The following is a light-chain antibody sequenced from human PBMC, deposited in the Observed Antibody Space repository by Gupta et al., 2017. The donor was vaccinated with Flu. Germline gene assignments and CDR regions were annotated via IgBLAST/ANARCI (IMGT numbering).Light chain of an antibody. CDR2: AAS. CDR1: QGIRND. Sequence: DIQMTQSPSSLSASVGDRVTITCRASQGIRNDLGWYQQKPGKAPKRLIYAASRAKSPVPSRFSGCGSGTEFTLTIISRQPEDFATYYCRQQYTYPRTFGQGTRVEIK. V-gene: IGKV1-17*01. J-gene: IGKJ1*01. CDR3: RQQYTYPRT.